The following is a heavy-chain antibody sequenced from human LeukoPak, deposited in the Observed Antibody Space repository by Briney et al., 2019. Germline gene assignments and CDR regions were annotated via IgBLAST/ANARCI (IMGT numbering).Heavy chain of an antibody. D-gene: IGHD3-3*01. CDR2: IYYTGSTFFYTGNT. CDR1: GGSIRGFY. CDR3: VRGVVGAGDLLYYFDH. V-gene: IGHV4-59*01. Sequence: SETLSLTCTVSGGSIRGFYWNWIRQPPGKGLEWIGYIYYTGSTFFYTGNTNYNPSLKSRTTISADTSKNRFSLKLTSVIAADTAVYYCVRGVVGAGDLLYYFDHWGQGTRVTVSS. J-gene: IGHJ4*02.